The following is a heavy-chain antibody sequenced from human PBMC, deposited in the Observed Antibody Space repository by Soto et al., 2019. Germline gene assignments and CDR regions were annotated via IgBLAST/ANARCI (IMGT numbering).Heavy chain of an antibody. V-gene: IGHV3-30*03. J-gene: IGHJ3*02. CDR1: GFTFSICG. CDR2: ISFDGSEK. Sequence: QVQLVESGGGVVQPGRSLRLSCAASGFTFSICGMHWVRHAPGKGLEWVAMISFDGSEKYYTDSVKGRFHISRDSSKNTMYLQMDSLRVEDTAVYYCARDRRLYYSDAFDIWGQGTTVTVSS. D-gene: IGHD1-26*01. CDR3: ARDRRLYYSDAFDI.